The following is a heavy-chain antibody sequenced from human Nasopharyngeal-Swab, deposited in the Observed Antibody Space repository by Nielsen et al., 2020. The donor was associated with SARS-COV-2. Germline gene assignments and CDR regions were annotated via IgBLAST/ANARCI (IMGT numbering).Heavy chain of an antibody. D-gene: IGHD3-10*01. J-gene: IGHJ2*01. Sequence: GESLKISCAASGFIFSDHYMAWVRQAPGKGLEWVGRSRSRGNGYSTEYAACGKCRFTISRDDSKNSLYLQTNSLKTEDTDVYYCARVFYGSVNSRLHFDFWGRGTLVTVSS. CDR3: ARVFYGSVNSRLHFDF. CDR2: SRSRGNGYST. V-gene: IGHV3-72*01. CDR1: GFIFSDHY.